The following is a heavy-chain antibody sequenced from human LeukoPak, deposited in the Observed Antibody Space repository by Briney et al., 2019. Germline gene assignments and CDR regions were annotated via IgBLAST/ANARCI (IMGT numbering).Heavy chain of an antibody. CDR3: ASGATSWAHMDV. CDR1: GGSISSSY. Sequence: SETLSLTCTVSGGSISSSYWSWIRQPPGKGLEWIGYIYYSGSINYNPSLKSRVTISVDTSKNQFSLKLSSVTAADTAVYYCASGATSWAHMDVWGEGTAVTVSS. V-gene: IGHV4-59*01. CDR2: IYYSGSI. D-gene: IGHD3-16*01. J-gene: IGHJ6*03.